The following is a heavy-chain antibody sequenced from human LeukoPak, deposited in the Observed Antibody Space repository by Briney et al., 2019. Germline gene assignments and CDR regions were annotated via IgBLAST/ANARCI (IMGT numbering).Heavy chain of an antibody. CDR1: GFIFSDHW. D-gene: IGHD3-22*01. J-gene: IGHJ1*01. Sequence: GGSLGLSCSASGFIFSDHWMHWVRQAPGKGLVWLSLIFTDGSEATYADAVKGRFTISRDNAKNTVYLLMNNLRVDDTAVYYCETMGVFEGSVDYTEYWGQGTLVTVSS. V-gene: IGHV3-74*01. CDR3: ETMGVFEGSVDYTEY. CDR2: IFTDGSEA.